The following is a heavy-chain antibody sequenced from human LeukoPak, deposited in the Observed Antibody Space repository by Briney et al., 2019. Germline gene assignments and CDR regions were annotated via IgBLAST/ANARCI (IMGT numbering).Heavy chain of an antibody. CDR2: IIPIFGTA. D-gene: IGHD2-2*01. Sequence: SVKVSCKASGYTFTSYGISWVRQAPGQGLEWMGGIIPIFGTANYAQKFQGRVTITTDESTSTAYMELSSLRSEDTAVYYCARETAYCSSTSCYGYWGQGTLVTVSS. V-gene: IGHV1-69*05. CDR3: ARETAYCSSTSCYGY. J-gene: IGHJ4*02. CDR1: GYTFTSYG.